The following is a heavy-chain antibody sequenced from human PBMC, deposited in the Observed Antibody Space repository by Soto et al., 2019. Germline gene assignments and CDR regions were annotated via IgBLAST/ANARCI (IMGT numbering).Heavy chain of an antibody. CDR2: ISTHNGNT. V-gene: IGHV1-18*04. CDR1: VFTSSG. D-gene: IGHD3-3*01. CDR3: AREGILGLFDAYDL. J-gene: IGHJ3*01. Sequence: ASVKISCKASVFTSSGISWVRQAPGQRLEWMGWISTHNGNTIYAQKFQGRVIMTMDTSTTTVYMELRSLRPDDTAVYLCAREGILGLFDAYDLWGQGTMVTVSS.